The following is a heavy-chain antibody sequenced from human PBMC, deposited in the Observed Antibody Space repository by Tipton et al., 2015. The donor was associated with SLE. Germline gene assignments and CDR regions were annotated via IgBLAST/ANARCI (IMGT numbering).Heavy chain of an antibody. Sequence: SLRLSCAASGFTFSSYGMHWVRQAPGKGLEWVAFIRYDGSNKYYADSVKGRFTISRDNSKNTLYLQMNSLRAEDTAVYYCAKDRDSWGAFDIWGQGTMVTVSS. J-gene: IGHJ3*02. CDR3: AKDRDSWGAFDI. CDR2: IRYDGSNK. D-gene: IGHD7-27*01. V-gene: IGHV3-30*02. CDR1: GFTFSSYG.